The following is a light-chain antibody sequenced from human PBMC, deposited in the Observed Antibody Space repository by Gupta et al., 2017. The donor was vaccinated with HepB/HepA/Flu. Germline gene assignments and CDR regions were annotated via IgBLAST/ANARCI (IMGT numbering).Light chain of an antibody. CDR2: GAS. CDR1: QSIGTN. J-gene: IGKJ2*03. Sequence: VMTHSPSTLSVSPGERATLSCRASQSIGTNLAWFQHKPGQGPRLLIYGASTTATGIPARFRGSGSETEYSLTINSLQSEDVAVYYCQQYNTWTPWDSFGPGTKLEI. CDR3: QQYNTWTPWDS. V-gene: IGKV3-15*01.